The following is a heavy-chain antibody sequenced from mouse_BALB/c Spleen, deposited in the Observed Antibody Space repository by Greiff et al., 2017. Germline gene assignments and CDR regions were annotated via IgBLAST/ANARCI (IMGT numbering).Heavy chain of an antibody. D-gene: IGHD2-4*01. CDR3: ARGVFYDYDGGFAY. CDR2: INPSNGRT. Sequence: VQRVESGAELVKPGASVKLSCKASGYTFTSYWMHWVKQRPGQGLEWIGEINPSNGRTNYNEKFKSKATLTVDKSSSTAYMQLSSLTSEDSAVYYCARGVFYDYDGGFAYWGQGTLVTVSA. CDR1: GYTFTSYW. J-gene: IGHJ3*01. V-gene: IGHV1S81*02.